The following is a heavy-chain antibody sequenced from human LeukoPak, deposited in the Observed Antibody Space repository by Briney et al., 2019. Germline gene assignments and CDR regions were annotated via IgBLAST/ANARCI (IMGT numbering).Heavy chain of an antibody. CDR3: ARYCSGGSCKRGGYDY. J-gene: IGHJ4*02. V-gene: IGHV3-23*01. CDR1: GFTFSSYA. CDR2: ISSSGDTV. Sequence: GGSLRVSCAASGFTFSSYAMSWVRQAPGRGLEWVSLISSSGDTVHYADSVKGRFTISRDNSKSTLYLQMNSLRAEDTAVYYCARYCSGGSCKRGGYDYWGQGTLVTVSS. D-gene: IGHD2-15*01.